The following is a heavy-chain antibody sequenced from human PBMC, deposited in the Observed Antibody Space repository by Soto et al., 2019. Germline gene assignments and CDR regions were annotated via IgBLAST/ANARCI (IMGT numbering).Heavy chain of an antibody. CDR2: ISGYNGNT. CDR3: SRFIMVGGWFDPNYYHGMDV. CDR1: GCTFSNHG. D-gene: IGHD6-19*01. V-gene: IGHV1-18*01. Sequence: ASVKVSCKTSGCTFSNHGINWVRQAPGQGLEWMGWISGYNGNTNYAQTVQGRVTMTTDTSTGTVYMELRSLKSDDTAIYYCSRFIMVGGWFDPNYYHGMDVWGQGTTVTVSS. J-gene: IGHJ6*02.